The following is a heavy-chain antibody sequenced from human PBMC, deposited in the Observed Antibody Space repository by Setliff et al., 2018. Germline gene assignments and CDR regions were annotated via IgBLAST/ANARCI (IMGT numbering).Heavy chain of an antibody. V-gene: IGHV4-38-2*02. CDR3: ARHLWGRYMAESSDYFGY. CDR2: FFHTGNT. CDR1: GYSISSGYY. J-gene: IGHJ4*02. D-gene: IGHD3-3*02. Sequence: PSETLSLTCTVSGYSISSGYYWGWIRQPTGKGLEWLGSFFHTGNTYYNPSLEGRVTISVDTSNNQFSLKLSSVTAADTAVYYCARHLWGRYMAESSDYFGYWGQGSLVTVSS.